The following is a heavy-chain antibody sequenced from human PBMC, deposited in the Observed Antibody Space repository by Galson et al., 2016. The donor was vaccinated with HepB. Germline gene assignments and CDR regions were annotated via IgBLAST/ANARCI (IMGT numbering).Heavy chain of an antibody. V-gene: IGHV3-30*03. J-gene: IGHJ4*02. CDR1: GXXFRXXX. Sequence: SLXXXCAASGXXFRXXXLHXXXQAXXKGLXXVAVTSSDEGLKFYSDXAKGRFSISRDNSKNTLFLQMNSLRPEDTAVYCXARDPVAGAPDYFDYWGQGXLVTVSS. D-gene: IGHD2-15*01. CDR3: ARDPVAGAPDYFDY. CDR2: TSSDEGLK.